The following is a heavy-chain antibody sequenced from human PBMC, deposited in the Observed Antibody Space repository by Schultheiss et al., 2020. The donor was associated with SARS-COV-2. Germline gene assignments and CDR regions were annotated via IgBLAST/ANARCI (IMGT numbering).Heavy chain of an antibody. Sequence: QTLSLTCTVSGGSISSYYWSWIRQPPGKGLEWIGYIYYSGSTNYNPSLKSRVTISVDTSKNQFSLKLSSVTAADTAVYYCAREIMAPRGLQYGMDVWGQGTTVTVSS. J-gene: IGHJ6*02. CDR2: IYYSGST. CDR3: AREIMAPRGLQYGMDV. D-gene: IGHD4-11*01. CDR1: GGSISSYY. V-gene: IGHV4-59*12.